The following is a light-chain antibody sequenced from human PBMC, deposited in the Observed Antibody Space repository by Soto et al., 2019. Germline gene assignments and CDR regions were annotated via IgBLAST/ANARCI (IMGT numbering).Light chain of an antibody. CDR2: DAF. V-gene: IGKV3-11*01. Sequence: VLTQSPDILSLSPGQTATLSCRASESVDRYFAWYQQKVGQAPRLLIYDAFTRATGVAARFSGSGSATDFTLTISSLEPDDFAVYYCQQRARWPSTFGPGTKVDIK. J-gene: IGKJ2*02. CDR3: QQRARWPST. CDR1: ESVDRY.